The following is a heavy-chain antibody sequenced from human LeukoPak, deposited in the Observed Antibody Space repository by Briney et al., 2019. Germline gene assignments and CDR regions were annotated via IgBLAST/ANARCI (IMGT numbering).Heavy chain of an antibody. Sequence: SETLSLTCAVYGGSFSGYYWSWIRQPPGKGLEWIGEINHSGSTNYNPSLKSRVTISVDTSKNQFSLKLSSVTAADTAVYYCARGNYDFPYWGQGTLVTVSS. J-gene: IGHJ4*02. CDR1: GGSFSGYY. CDR2: INHSGST. V-gene: IGHV4-34*01. D-gene: IGHD3-3*01. CDR3: ARGNYDFPY.